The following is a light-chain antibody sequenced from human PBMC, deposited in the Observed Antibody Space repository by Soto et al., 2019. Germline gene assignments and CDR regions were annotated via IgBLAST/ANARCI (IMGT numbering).Light chain of an antibody. Sequence: DIQMTQSPSTLSASVGERVTITCRASQSISSWLAWYQHKPGKAPKLLIYKASSLESGVPSRVSGSGSGTEFTLTISSLQPDDFATYYCQQYNSYPLTFGGGTKVDIK. CDR3: QQYNSYPLT. CDR1: QSISSW. V-gene: IGKV1-5*03. CDR2: KAS. J-gene: IGKJ4*01.